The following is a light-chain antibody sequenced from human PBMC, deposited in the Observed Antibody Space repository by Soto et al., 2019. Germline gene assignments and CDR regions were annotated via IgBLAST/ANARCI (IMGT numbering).Light chain of an antibody. J-gene: IGKJ1*01. CDR1: QSVSSNY. V-gene: IGKV3-20*01. CDR3: QQYGDSPRT. CDR2: GAS. Sequence: EIVLTQSPGTLSLSPGERVTLSCRASQSVSSNYLAWYQLKPGQAPRLLIYGASSRATGIPDRFSGSGSGTDFTLTISSLDPEDFAVYFCQQYGDSPRTFGQGTKVDIK.